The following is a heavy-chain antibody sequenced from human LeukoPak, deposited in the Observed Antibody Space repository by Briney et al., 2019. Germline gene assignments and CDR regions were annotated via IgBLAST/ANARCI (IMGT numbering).Heavy chain of an antibody. CDR2: ISTSGRNI. J-gene: IGHJ3*01. Sequence: PGGSLRLSCAASGFPFSTYEMNWVRQAPGKGLEWVSYISTSGRNIYYADSVKGRFTISRDNAKNSLYLQMNSLRVEDTAVYYCARAVSGFTQGASDVWGQGTMVTVSS. CDR1: GFPFSTYE. V-gene: IGHV3-48*03. D-gene: IGHD1-26*01. CDR3: ARAVSGFTQGASDV.